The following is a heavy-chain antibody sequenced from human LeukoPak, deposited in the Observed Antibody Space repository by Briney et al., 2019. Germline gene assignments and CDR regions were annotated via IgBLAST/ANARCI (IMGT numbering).Heavy chain of an antibody. D-gene: IGHD2-15*01. CDR2: ISYDGNNK. J-gene: IGHJ4*02. Sequence: GGSLRLSCAASGFSFSNYVMYWVRQAPRKGLEWVAVISYDGNNKYYADSEKGRFTISRDNSKNTLYLQMSSLRGEDTAVYYCAKGLQVAEPPDYWGQGILVTVSS. V-gene: IGHV3-30*18. CDR3: AKGLQVAEPPDY. CDR1: GFSFSNYV.